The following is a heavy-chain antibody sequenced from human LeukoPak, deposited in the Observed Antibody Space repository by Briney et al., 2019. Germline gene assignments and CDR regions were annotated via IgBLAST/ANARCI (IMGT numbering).Heavy chain of an antibody. CDR2: INPSGGST. Sequence: ASVKVSCKASGYTFTSYYMHWVRQAPGQGLEWMGIINPSGGSTSYAQKFQGRVTMTRDTSTSTVYMELSSLRSEDTAVYYCARESQNYYDSSGYKDSDAFDIWGQGTMVTVSS. V-gene: IGHV1-46*01. D-gene: IGHD3-22*01. J-gene: IGHJ3*02. CDR3: ARESQNYYDSSGYKDSDAFDI. CDR1: GYTFTSYY.